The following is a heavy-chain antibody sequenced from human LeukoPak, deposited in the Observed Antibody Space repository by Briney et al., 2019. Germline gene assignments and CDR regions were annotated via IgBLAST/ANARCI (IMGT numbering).Heavy chain of an antibody. Sequence: PGGSLRLSCAASGFTFSSYAMSWVRQAAGKGLEWVSAISGIGGSTYYADSVKGRFTISRDNSKNTLYLQMNSLRAEDTAVYYCAKSVSYDSRGYFPFDYWGRGSLVTVCS. CDR2: ISGIGGST. V-gene: IGHV3-23*01. CDR3: AKSVSYDSRGYFPFDY. CDR1: GFTFSSYA. J-gene: IGHJ4*02. D-gene: IGHD3-22*01.